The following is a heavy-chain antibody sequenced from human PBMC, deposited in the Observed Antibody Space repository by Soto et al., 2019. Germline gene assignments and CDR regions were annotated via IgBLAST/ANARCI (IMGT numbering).Heavy chain of an antibody. CDR1: VFTCSSYG. J-gene: IGHJ4*02. CDR3: ARPGGGYSYGYGFDY. D-gene: IGHD5-18*01. Sequence: GWSLRLSCSASVFTCSSYGMHWFRQAPGKGLEWVAVIWYDGSNKYYADSVKGRFTISRDNSKNTLYLQMNSLRAEDTAVYYCARPGGGYSYGYGFDYWGQGTLVTVSS. CDR2: IWYDGSNK. V-gene: IGHV3-33*01.